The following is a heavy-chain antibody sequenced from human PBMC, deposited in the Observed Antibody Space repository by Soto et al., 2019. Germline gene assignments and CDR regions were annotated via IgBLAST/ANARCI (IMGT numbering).Heavy chain of an antibody. CDR1: GGSISSYY. CDR3: ARATAFRKGGHYYYYMDV. CDR2: IYYSGST. J-gene: IGHJ6*03. V-gene: IGHV4-59*01. Sequence: SETLSLTCTVSGGSISSYYWSWIRQPPGKGLEWIGYIYYSGSTNYNPSLKSRVTISVDTSKNQFSLKLSSVTAADTAVYYCARATAFRKGGHYYYYMDVWRKGITVTVS. D-gene: IGHD3-3*02.